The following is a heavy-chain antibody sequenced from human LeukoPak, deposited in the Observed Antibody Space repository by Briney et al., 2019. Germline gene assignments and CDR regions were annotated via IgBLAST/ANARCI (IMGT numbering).Heavy chain of an antibody. D-gene: IGHD5-24*01. CDR3: AKELDNRDGFDY. J-gene: IGHJ4*02. V-gene: IGHV3-30*18. CDR2: ISYDGSNK. CDR1: GFTFSSYG. Sequence: QSGGSLRLSCAASGFTFSSYGMHWVRQAPGKGLEWVAVISYDGSNKYYADSVKGRFTISRDNSKNTLYLQMNSLRAEDTAVYYCAKELDNRDGFDYWGQGTLVTVSS.